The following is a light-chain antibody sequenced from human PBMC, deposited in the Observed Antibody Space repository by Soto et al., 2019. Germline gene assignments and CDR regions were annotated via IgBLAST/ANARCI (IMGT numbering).Light chain of an antibody. CDR3: SSPGGNCPYV. CDR2: EVN. J-gene: IGLJ1*01. CDR1: TSDIGGYDY. V-gene: IGLV2-8*01. Sequence: QSVLTQPPSASGSPGQSVAISCTGTTSDIGGYDYVSWYQQHPGKAPKLMIYEVNKRPSGVPDRFSGSKSGDTASLTVSGLQAEDGADDACSSPGGNCPYVFGTGSKVTVL.